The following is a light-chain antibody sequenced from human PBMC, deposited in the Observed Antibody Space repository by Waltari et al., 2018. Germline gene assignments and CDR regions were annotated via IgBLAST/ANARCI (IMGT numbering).Light chain of an antibody. CDR1: QSLDSNY. CDR3: QQYGSSPRYT. J-gene: IGKJ2*01. CDR2: GAS. V-gene: IGKV3-20*01. Sequence: EIVLTQSPGTLSLSPGERAILSCRASQSLDSNYLAWYQRKPGQAPRLVIYGASRRATGVPDRFSGSGSGTDFTLIISRLEPEDFAVYYCQQYGSSPRYTFGQGTRLEIK.